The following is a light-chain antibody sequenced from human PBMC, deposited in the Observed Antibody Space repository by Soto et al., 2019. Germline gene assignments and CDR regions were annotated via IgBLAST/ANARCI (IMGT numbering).Light chain of an antibody. CDR1: QSVLFSSTNNNY. CDR3: QQYYSTPLT. Sequence: DIVMTQSPDSLAVSLGERATINCKSSQSVLFSSTNNNYLAWYQQKPGQPPELLIYWASTRESGVPDRFNGSGSGTDFTLTISSLQAEDVAVYYCQQYYSTPLTFGGGTKVDIK. CDR2: WAS. J-gene: IGKJ4*01. V-gene: IGKV4-1*01.